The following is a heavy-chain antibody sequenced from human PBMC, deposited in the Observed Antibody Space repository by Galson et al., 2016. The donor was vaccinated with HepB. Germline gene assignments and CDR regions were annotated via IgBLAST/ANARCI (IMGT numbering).Heavy chain of an antibody. J-gene: IGHJ4*02. CDR3: ARELGYETGGYYGYDLGIDD. V-gene: IGHV1-2*02. D-gene: IGHD3-22*01. CDR1: GYTFTDSS. CDR2: INPSNGAT. Sequence: SVKVSCKASGYTFTDSSLHWVRQAPGRGLEWVGWINPSNGATKTARKFEDRVSMYRDTTISTAYMEVIRLRFDDTAVYFCARELGYETGGYYGYDLGIDDWGQGPPVTVS.